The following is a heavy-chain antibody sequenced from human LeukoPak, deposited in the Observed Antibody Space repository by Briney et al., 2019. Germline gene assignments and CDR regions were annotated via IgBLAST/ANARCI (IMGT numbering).Heavy chain of an antibody. CDR2: INPSGGST. CDR1: GYTFTSYY. Sequence: ASVTVSCKASGYTFTSYYLHWVRQAPAQGLEWMGIINPSGGSTSYAQKSQGRVTMTRDASTSTVYMELSSLISEDTAFYYCARLAKVDDNSGYYLHHWGQGTLLTVSS. J-gene: IGHJ1*01. CDR3: ARLAKVDDNSGYYLHH. D-gene: IGHD3-22*01. V-gene: IGHV1-46*01.